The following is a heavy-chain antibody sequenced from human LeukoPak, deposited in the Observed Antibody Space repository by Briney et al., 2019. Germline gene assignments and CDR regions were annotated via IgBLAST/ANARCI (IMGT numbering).Heavy chain of an antibody. J-gene: IGHJ4*02. CDR1: SGSISGYY. CDR3: AREGGPYRPLDY. V-gene: IGHV4-34*01. Sequence: SETLSLTCAVYSGSISGYYWSWIRQSPGSGLEWIGQIDYSGSTNYNPSLKSRVAISVDKSENHISLKLTSVTAADTAVYYCAREGGPYRPLDYSGQGTLVTVAS. CDR2: IDYSGST.